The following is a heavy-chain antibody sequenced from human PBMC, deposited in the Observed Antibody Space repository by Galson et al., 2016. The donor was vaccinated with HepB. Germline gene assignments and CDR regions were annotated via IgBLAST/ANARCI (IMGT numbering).Heavy chain of an antibody. CDR3: AHSLEDSDWRGGYAFDI. V-gene: IGHV2-5*02. CDR2: IYWDDDK. D-gene: IGHD2-21*02. J-gene: IGHJ3*02. CDR1: GFSLSTSGVG. Sequence: PALVKPTQTLTLTCTFSGFSLSTSGVGVGWIRQPPGKALEWLALIYWDDDKRYSPSLKSRLTITKDTSKNQVVLTMANMDPVDTATYYCAHSLEDSDWRGGYAFDIWGQGTMVTVSS.